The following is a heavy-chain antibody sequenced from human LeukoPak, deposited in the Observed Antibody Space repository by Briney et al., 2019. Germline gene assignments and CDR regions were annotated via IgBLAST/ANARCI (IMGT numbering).Heavy chain of an antibody. CDR2: MNPNSGNT. J-gene: IGHJ4*02. CDR3: ARAVLYYYGSGSYGVDY. V-gene: IGHV1-8*01. CDR1: GYTFTSYD. Sequence: ASVKVSCKASGYTFTSYDINWVRQATGQGLEWMGWMNPNSGNTGYAQKFQGRVTMTRNTSISTAYMELSSLRSEDTAVYYCARAVLYYYGSGSYGVDYWGQGTLVTVSS. D-gene: IGHD3-10*01.